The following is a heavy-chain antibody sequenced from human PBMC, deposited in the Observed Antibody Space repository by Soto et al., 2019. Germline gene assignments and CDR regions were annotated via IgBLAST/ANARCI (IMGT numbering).Heavy chain of an antibody. CDR1: GFSLSTSGVG. Sequence: QITLKESGPTLVKPTQTLTLTCTFSGFSLSTSGVGVGWIRQPPGKALEWLALIYWDDDKRYSPSLKSRLTIPKDTSKNQVVLTMTNMDPVDTATYYCAHRHRTYYDFWSGYLIWGQGTMVTVSS. D-gene: IGHD3-3*01. J-gene: IGHJ3*02. CDR3: AHRHRTYYDFWSGYLI. CDR2: IYWDDDK. V-gene: IGHV2-5*02.